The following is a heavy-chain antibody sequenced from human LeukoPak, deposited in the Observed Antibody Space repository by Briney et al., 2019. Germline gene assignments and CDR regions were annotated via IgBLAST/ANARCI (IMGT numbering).Heavy chain of an antibody. CDR2: ISGSGGST. D-gene: IGHD1-26*01. J-gene: IGHJ4*02. CDR1: GFTFSSYA. CDR3: ARHDGSSFIYYIDH. V-gene: IGHV3-23*01. Sequence: GGSLRLSCAASGFTFSSYAMNWVRQAPGKGLEWVSAISGSGGSTYYADSVKGRFTISRDISQNTLHLQMSSLRAEDTALYYCARHDGSSFIYYIDHWGQGALVTVSS.